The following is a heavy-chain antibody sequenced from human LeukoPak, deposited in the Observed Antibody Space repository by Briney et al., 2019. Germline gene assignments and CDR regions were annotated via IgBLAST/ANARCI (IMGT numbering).Heavy chain of an antibody. CDR1: GFTFSTFA. Sequence: GGSLRLSCAASGFTFSTFAMIWVRQPPGKGLEWVSSIFPSGGEIHYADSVRGRFTISRDNSKSTLSLQMNSLRAEDTAIYYCATYRQVLLPFESWGQGTQVTVSS. V-gene: IGHV3-23*01. CDR3: ATYRQVLLPFES. J-gene: IGHJ4*02. CDR2: IFPSGGEI. D-gene: IGHD2-8*02.